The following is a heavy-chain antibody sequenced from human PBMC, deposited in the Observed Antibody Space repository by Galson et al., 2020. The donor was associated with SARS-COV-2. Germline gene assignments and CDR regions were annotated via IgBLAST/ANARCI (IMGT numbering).Heavy chain of an antibody. D-gene: IGHD1-20*01. CDR1: GFTLSSYA. V-gene: IGHV3-23*01. J-gene: IGHJ4*02. CDR2: ISGSGRKI. CDR3: AKESGDNWNSPEV. Sequence: GESLKIPCAGSGFTLSSYAMRWVRQAPGKGLDWVSVISGSGRKIYYADSVKGRFTISRDKSKNMVYLQMNSLRDEDTATYYCAKESGDNWNSPEVWGQGTLVTVSS.